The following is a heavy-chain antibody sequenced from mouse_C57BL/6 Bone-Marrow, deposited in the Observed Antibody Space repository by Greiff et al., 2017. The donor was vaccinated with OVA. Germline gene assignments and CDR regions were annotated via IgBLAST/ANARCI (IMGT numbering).Heavy chain of an antibody. J-gene: IGHJ2*01. Sequence: QVQLQQPGAELVKPGASVKLSCKASGYTFSSSWMHWVKQRPGKGLEWIGMIHPNSGSTNYHEKFKSKATLTVDKSYSTAYMQLSRLTSEVSAIYRYAKAHITTVVATDYWGQGTTLTVSS. CDR3: AKAHITTVVATDY. CDR1: GYTFSSSW. CDR2: IHPNSGST. V-gene: IGHV1-64*01. D-gene: IGHD1-1*01.